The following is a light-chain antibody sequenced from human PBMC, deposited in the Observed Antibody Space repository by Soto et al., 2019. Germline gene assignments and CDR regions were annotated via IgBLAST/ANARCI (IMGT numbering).Light chain of an antibody. J-gene: IGLJ3*02. CDR1: SSNIGAGYD. CDR2: GNS. CDR3: QSYDSSLIWV. Sequence: QSVLTQPPSVSGAPGQRVTISCTGSSSNIGAGYDVHWYQQLPGTVPKLLIYGNSNRPSGVPDRFSGSKSGTSASLAITGLQAEDEADYYCQSYDSSLIWVFGGGTKVTVL. V-gene: IGLV1-40*01.